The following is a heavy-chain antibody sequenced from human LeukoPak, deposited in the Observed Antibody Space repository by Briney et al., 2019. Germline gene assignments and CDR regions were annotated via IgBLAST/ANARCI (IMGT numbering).Heavy chain of an antibody. D-gene: IGHD2-8*01. J-gene: IGHJ6*02. V-gene: IGHV3-43*02. CDR1: GFNFDDYA. Sequence: GGSLRLSCAASGFNFDDYAMHWVRQAPGKGLEWVSLISGYGGSTYYADSVKGRFTISRDNSRNSLYLQMNSLRPEDTALYYCAKTRSNGRYSHSCGMDVWGQGTTVTVSS. CDR2: ISGYGGST. CDR3: AKTRSNGRYSHSCGMDV.